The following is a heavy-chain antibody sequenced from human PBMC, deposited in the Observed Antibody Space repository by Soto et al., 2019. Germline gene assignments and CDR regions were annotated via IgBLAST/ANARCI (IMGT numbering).Heavy chain of an antibody. CDR3: ARESLCCSSTSVNKDY. CDR1: GFTFSSYS. V-gene: IGHV3-21*01. CDR2: ISSSSSYI. Sequence: GGSLRLSCAASGFTFSSYSMNWVRQAPGKGLEWVSSISSSSSYIYYADSVKGRFTISRDNAKNSLYLQMNSLRAEDSAVYYCARESLCCSSTSVNKDYWGQGTLVTVSS. J-gene: IGHJ4*02. D-gene: IGHD2-2*01.